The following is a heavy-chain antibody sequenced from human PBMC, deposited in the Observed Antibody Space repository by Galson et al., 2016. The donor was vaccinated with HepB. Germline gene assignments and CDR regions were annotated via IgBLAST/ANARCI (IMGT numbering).Heavy chain of an antibody. D-gene: IGHD3-10*01. J-gene: IGHJ4*02. CDR2: IYSGGDT. CDR3: ANQNYNSGADY. Sequence: SLRLSCAGSGFNVSRIYLTWVRQAPGKGLEWVSLIYSGGDTYYADSVKGRFTLFRDNSKNTLFLQMNSLRAEDTAMYYCANQNYNSGADYWGQGTLVTVSS. V-gene: IGHV3-53*01. CDR1: GFNVSRIY.